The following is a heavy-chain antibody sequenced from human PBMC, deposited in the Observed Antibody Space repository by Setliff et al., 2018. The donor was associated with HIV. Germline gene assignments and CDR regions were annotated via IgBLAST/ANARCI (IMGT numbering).Heavy chain of an antibody. V-gene: IGHV4-4*07. D-gene: IGHD3-22*01. CDR1: GGSMMNSN. CDR3: AREFWSSSSGSLGP. Sequence: PSETLSLTCTVSGGSMMNSNWTWIRQPAGKGLEWIGRVYTNGSTNYNPSFNRRLTVSLDMSKNQFSLKLESMTAADTGVYYCAREFWSSSSGSLGPWGPGILVTVSS. CDR2: VYTNGST. J-gene: IGHJ5*02.